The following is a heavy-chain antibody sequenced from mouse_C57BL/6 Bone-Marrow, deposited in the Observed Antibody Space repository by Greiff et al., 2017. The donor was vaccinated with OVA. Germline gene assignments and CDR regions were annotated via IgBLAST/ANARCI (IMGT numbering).Heavy chain of an antibody. J-gene: IGHJ2*01. Sequence: VQLQQSGAELVRPGASVKLSCTASGFNIKDDYMHWVKQRPEQGLEWIGWIDPENGDTEYASKFQGKATITADTSSNTAYLQLSSLTSEDTAVYYCTTWGLLSPYYWGQGTTLTVSS. D-gene: IGHD2-1*01. CDR2: IDPENGDT. CDR3: TTWGLLSPYY. CDR1: GFNIKDDY. V-gene: IGHV14-4*01.